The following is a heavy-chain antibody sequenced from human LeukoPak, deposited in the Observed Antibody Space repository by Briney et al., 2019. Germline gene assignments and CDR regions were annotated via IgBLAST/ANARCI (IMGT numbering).Heavy chain of an antibody. CDR2: INPNSGGT. CDR3: ARDRRAYCGGDCYPGDY. J-gene: IGHJ4*02. V-gene: IGHV1-2*02. D-gene: IGHD2-21*02. CDR1: VYTFTGYY. Sequence: GASVKVSCKASVYTFTGYYMHWVRPAPGQGLEWMGWINPNSGGTNYAQKFQGRVTMTRDTSISTAYMELSRLRSDDTAVYYCARDRRAYCGGDCYPGDYWGQGTLVTVSS.